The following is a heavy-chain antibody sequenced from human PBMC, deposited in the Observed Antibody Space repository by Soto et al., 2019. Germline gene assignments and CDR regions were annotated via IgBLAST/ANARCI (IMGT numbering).Heavy chain of an antibody. CDR1: GYTFTSYY. CDR3: ARAQYYDILTGYQDAFDI. V-gene: IGHV1-2*04. CDR2: INPNSGGT. J-gene: IGHJ3*02. D-gene: IGHD3-9*01. Sequence: ASVKVSCKASGYTFTSYYMHWVRQAPGQGLEWMGWINPNSGGTNYAQKFQGWVTMTRDTSISTAYMELSRLRSDDTAVYYCARAQYYDILTGYQDAFDIWGQGTMVTVSS.